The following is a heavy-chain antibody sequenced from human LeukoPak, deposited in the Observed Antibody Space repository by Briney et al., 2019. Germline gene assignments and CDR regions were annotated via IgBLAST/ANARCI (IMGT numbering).Heavy chain of an antibody. Sequence: SQTLSLTCAVYGGSFSGYYWGWIRQPPGKGLEWIGEINHSGSTNYNPSLKSRVTISVDTSKNQFSLKLSSVTAADTAVYYCARGRGRWLQLTRYLDYWGQGTLVTVSS. CDR1: GGSFSGYY. CDR2: INHSGST. J-gene: IGHJ4*02. V-gene: IGHV4-34*01. D-gene: IGHD5-24*01. CDR3: ARGRGRWLQLTRYLDY.